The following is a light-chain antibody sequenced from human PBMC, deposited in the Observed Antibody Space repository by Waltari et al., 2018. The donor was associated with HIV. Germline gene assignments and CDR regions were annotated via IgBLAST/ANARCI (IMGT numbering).Light chain of an antibody. J-gene: IGLJ2*01. CDR1: NSNTGSND. CDR2: ISS. CDR3: ATWDDNLGGVL. V-gene: IGLV1-47*02. Sequence: QPVLPEPPSQSGTPGQKVTMSCSESNSNTGSNDVLWYQQLPGTAPKLLIYISSQRPSVVPDRFSASKSGTSGSLAISGLRAEDEADYYCATWDDNLGGVLFGGGTRLNVL.